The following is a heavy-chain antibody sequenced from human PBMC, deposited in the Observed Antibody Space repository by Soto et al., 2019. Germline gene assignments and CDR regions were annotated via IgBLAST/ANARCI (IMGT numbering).Heavy chain of an antibody. CDR1: GYTFSSHD. Sequence: ASVKVSCKASGYTFSSHDINWVRQAPGRGLEWMGWMNPNSGNTGYAQKFQGRLTMTSSTSISTAYMELSSLRSEDTAVYYCARSRLGYFDYWGQGSLVTVSS. V-gene: IGHV1-8*01. CDR3: ARSRLGYFDY. D-gene: IGHD3-9*01. J-gene: IGHJ4*02. CDR2: MNPNSGNT.